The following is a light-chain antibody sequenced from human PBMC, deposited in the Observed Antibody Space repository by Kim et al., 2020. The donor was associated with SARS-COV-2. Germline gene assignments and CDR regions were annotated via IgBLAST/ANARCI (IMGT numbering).Light chain of an antibody. CDR2: NGN. CDR1: QSLGFRDP. J-gene: IGKJ2*01. CDR3: QQRYGVPQFT. V-gene: IGKV1-39*01. Sequence: DIQMTQSPSSLSASVGDTVTVTCRASQSLGFRDPVDWFQQKPGKAPKLLIYNGNSLSSWVPSRFRGSGSGIEFTLTIKNVQPEDFATYYCQQRYGVPQFTFGQGTRLEIK.